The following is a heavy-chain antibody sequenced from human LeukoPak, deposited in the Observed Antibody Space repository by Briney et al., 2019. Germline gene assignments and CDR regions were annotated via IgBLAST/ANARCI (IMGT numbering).Heavy chain of an antibody. Sequence: SETLSLTCTVSGGSISSYYWSWIRQPAGKGLEWIGRNYSTGSTNYNPSLKSRVTMSVDTSKNQFSLRLRSVTAADTAVYYCARQIASAGTAGFDFWGQGALVTVSS. D-gene: IGHD6-13*01. CDR2: NYSTGST. CDR1: GGSISSYY. CDR3: ARQIASAGTAGFDF. J-gene: IGHJ4*02. V-gene: IGHV4-4*07.